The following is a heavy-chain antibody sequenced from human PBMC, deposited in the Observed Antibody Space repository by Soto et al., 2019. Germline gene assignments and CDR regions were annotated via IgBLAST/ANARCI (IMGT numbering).Heavy chain of an antibody. V-gene: IGHV1-18*01. CDR3: ARDKVWGGLDI. CDR1: GYSFSNYN. CDR2: ISGYNGNT. Sequence: ASVRVSCKSSGYSFSNYNFCWVRQAPGQGLEWLGWISGYNGNTNYAQKLQGRVTLTTDSFTSTAYMELRSLRSDDTAIYYCARDKVWGGLDIWGQGTMVTVSS. J-gene: IGHJ3*02. D-gene: IGHD3-3*01.